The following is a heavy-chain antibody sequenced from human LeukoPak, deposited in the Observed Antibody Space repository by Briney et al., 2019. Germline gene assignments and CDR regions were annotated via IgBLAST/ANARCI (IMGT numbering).Heavy chain of an antibody. J-gene: IGHJ4*02. CDR1: GFPFSNYW. V-gene: IGHV3-74*01. CDR2: INTDGMTT. D-gene: IGHD1-14*01. Sequence: GGSLRLSCAASGFPFSNYWMHWVRQVPGKGLVWVSRINTDGMTTTYADSVKGRFTISRDNAKNTMYLEMNNLRAEDTAVYYCAKVLKPFGTPPLNIPMAFWGQGTLVTVSS. CDR3: AKVLKPFGTPPLNIPMAF.